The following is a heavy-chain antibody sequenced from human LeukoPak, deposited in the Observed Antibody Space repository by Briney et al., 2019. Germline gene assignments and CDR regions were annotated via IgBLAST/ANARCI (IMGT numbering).Heavy chain of an antibody. J-gene: IGHJ4*02. D-gene: IGHD2-15*01. V-gene: IGHV3-7*03. Sequence: GGSLRLSCAASGFTFSSYWMSWVRQAPGKGLEWVANIKQDGSEKYYVDSVKGRFTISRDNAKNPLYLQMNSLRAEDTAVYYCARTIVVVVAAYFDYWGQGTLVTVSS. CDR2: IKQDGSEK. CDR3: ARTIVVVVAAYFDY. CDR1: GFTFSSYW.